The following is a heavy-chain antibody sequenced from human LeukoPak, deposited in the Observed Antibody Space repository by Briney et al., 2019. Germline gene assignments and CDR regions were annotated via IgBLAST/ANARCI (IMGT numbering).Heavy chain of an antibody. CDR2: ISYDGSNK. J-gene: IGHJ3*02. CDR3: ARAPPVAAQDAFDI. CDR1: GFTFSSYA. Sequence: GGSLRLSCAASGFTFSSYAMHWVRQAPGKGLEWVAVISYDGSNKYYADSVKGRFTISRDNSKNTLYLQMNSLRGEDTAVYFCARAPPVAAQDAFDIWGPGTMVIVSS. D-gene: IGHD6-19*01. V-gene: IGHV3-30*04.